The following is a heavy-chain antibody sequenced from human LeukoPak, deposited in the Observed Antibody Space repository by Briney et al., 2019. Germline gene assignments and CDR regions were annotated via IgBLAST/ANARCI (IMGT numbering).Heavy chain of an antibody. V-gene: IGHV3-33*01. J-gene: IGHJ4*02. CDR1: GFTFSSYG. D-gene: IGHD3-22*01. CDR3: VTTSSDPQDSSGYLGY. CDR2: IWYDGTNK. Sequence: GGSLRLSCAASGFTFSSYGMHWVRQAPGKGLEWVALIWYDGTNKYYADSVKGRFTIPRDNSKNTLYLQMNSLSAEDTAVYYCVTTSSDPQDSSGYLGYWGQGTLVTVSS.